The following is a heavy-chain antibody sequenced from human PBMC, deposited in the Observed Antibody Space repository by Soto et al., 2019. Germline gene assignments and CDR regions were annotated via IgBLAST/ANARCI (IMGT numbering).Heavy chain of an antibody. J-gene: IGHJ4*02. Sequence: PGGSLRLSCAASGFTFSNYAMSWVRQAPGSGLEWVSSISGSGGSTFYTNSVKGRFTISRDNAKNSLYLQMNSLRDEDSAVYYCVTDLNWQGHWGQGTLVTVSS. CDR3: VTDLNWQGH. CDR2: ISGSGGST. CDR1: GFTFSNYA. V-gene: IGHV3-23*01.